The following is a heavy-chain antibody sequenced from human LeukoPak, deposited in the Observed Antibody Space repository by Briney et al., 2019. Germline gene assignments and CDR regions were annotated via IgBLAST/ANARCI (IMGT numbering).Heavy chain of an antibody. V-gene: IGHV4-4*07. CDR3: ARDLYYYGSGSYYNDY. CDR1: GGSISSYY. Sequence: SETLSLTCTVSGGSISSYYWSWIRQPAGKGLEWIGRIYTSGSTNYNPSLKSRVTMSVDTSKNQFSLKLSSVTAADTAVYYCARDLYYYGSGSYYNDYWGQGTLVTVSS. D-gene: IGHD3-10*01. J-gene: IGHJ4*02. CDR2: IYTSGST.